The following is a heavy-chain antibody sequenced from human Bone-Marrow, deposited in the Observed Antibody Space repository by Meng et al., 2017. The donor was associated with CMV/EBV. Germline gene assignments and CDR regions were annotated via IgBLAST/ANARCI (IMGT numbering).Heavy chain of an antibody. CDR1: GFPVSSDY. Sequence: LGLSCAASGFPVSSDYLSWVRQAPGKGLEWVSIIYSGGNTYYAESVKGRFTISRDSSKNTLYLQMNSLRADDTAVYYCARGSNWFDPWGQGTLVTVSS. CDR2: IYSGGNT. J-gene: IGHJ5*02. V-gene: IGHV3-53*01. D-gene: IGHD6-6*01. CDR3: ARGSNWFDP.